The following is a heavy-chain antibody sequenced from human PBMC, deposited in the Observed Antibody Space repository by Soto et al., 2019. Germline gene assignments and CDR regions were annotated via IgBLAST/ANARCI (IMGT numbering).Heavy chain of an antibody. CDR2: ITNRGTHT. V-gene: IGHV3-21*01. CDR3: ARAHEVAWFDS. J-gene: IGHJ5*01. CDR1: GFSFSSYT. Sequence: EMQLVESGGGLVKPGESLRLSCAASGFSFSSYTMNWVRQAPGKGLQWVSSITNRGTHTYSADSVKGRFTISRDNDKNSLYLQMNNLRAEDTAIYFCARAHEVAWFDSWGLGTLVTVTS. D-gene: IGHD2-15*01.